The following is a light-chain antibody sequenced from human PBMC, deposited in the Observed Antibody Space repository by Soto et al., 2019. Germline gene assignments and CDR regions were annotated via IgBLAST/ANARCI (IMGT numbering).Light chain of an antibody. V-gene: IGKV3-20*01. CDR2: GAS. CDR3: QQYGSSLFT. CDR1: QSVSSSY. Sequence: EIVLTQSPGTLSLSPGERATLSCRASQSVSSSYLAWYQQKPGQAPRLLIYGASSRPTGIPDRFSGSGSGTDFTLTISSLEPEDFAVYYCQQYGSSLFTFGPGTKLDIK. J-gene: IGKJ3*01.